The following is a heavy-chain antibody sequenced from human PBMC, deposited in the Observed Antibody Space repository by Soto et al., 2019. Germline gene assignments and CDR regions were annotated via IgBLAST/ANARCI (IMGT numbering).Heavy chain of an antibody. CDR1: GDTFTDSS. D-gene: IGHD5-12*01. V-gene: IGHV1-2*02. CDR2: INLNSGDT. Sequence: ASVKVSCKTSGDTFTDSSMHWVRQAPGQGLEWMGWINLNSGDTNYAEKFRGRVTMTRDTSIIAAYMELTRLKSDDTAVYYCARDLGGYDLYGPDTWGQGTLVTVSS. CDR3: ARDLGGYDLYGPDT. J-gene: IGHJ5*02.